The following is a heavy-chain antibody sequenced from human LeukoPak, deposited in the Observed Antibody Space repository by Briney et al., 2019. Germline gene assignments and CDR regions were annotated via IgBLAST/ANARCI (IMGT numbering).Heavy chain of an antibody. CDR1: GGSISSSSYY. CDR3: ARDRPDGYNYDY. Sequence: NPSETLSLTCTVSGGSISSSSYYWAWNRQPPGKGLEWIGSIYYSGSTYYNPSLKSRVTISVDTSKNQFSLKLSSVTAADTAVYYCARDRPDGYNYDYWGQGTLVTVSS. CDR2: IYYSGST. V-gene: IGHV4-39*07. D-gene: IGHD5-24*01. J-gene: IGHJ4*02.